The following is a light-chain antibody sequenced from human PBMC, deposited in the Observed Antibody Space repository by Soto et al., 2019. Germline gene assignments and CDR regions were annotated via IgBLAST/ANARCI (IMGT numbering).Light chain of an antibody. CDR1: QSVSSSY. Sequence: EIALTQSPGTLSLSPGERATLSGRARQSVSSSYLAWYQQKPGQAPRLLIYGASSRPTGSSDRFSGSGSGTDFSLTISRLYIDDFAVYYCQQYGSSSLYTVGQGTKLEIK. CDR2: GAS. J-gene: IGKJ2*01. CDR3: QQYGSSSLYT. V-gene: IGKV3-20*01.